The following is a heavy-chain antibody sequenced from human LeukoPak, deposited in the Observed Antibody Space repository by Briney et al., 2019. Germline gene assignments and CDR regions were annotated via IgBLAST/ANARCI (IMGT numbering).Heavy chain of an antibody. J-gene: IGHJ4*02. CDR2: IWYDGSNK. CDR1: GFTFSTSG. Sequence: GGSLRLSCAASGFTFSTSGMHWVRQAPGKGLEWVALIWYDGSNKYYADSVKGRFTISRDNSKSTLYLQMNSLRAEDTAVYYCARRTGYNFDYWGQGTLVTVSS. D-gene: IGHD2-8*02. V-gene: IGHV3-33*01. CDR3: ARRTGYNFDY.